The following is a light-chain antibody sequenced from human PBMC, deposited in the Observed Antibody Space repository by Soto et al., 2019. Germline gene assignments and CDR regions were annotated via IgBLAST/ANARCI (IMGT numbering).Light chain of an antibody. V-gene: IGKV1-5*03. CDR1: QAISSW. Sequence: DIQMTQSPSTLSGSVGDRVTITCRASQAISSWLAWYQQKPGKAPKLLIYKASTLKSGVPSRFSGSGSGTEFTLTISSLQPDDFATYYCQHYNSYRTVGQGTKVDIK. CDR2: KAS. CDR3: QHYNSYRT. J-gene: IGKJ1*01.